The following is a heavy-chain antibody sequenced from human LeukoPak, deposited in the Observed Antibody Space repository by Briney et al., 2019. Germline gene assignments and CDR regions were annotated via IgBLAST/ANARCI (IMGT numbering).Heavy chain of an antibody. D-gene: IGHD3-16*01. CDR2: IYYSGST. CDR1: GGSISSGGYY. Sequence: PSETLSLTCTVSGGSISSGGYYWSWIRQHPGKGLEWIGYIYYSGSTYYNPSLKIRVTISVDTSKNQFSLKLSSVTAADTAVYYCARGGPSTANFDYWGQGTLVTVSS. V-gene: IGHV4-31*03. J-gene: IGHJ4*02. CDR3: ARGGPSTANFDY.